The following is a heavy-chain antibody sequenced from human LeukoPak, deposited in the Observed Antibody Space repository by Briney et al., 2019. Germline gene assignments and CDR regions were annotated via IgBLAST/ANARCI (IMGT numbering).Heavy chain of an antibody. V-gene: IGHV3-30*04. CDR1: GFTFSSYA. D-gene: IGHD3-9*01. CDR3: ARGDDILTGYYIDY. J-gene: IGHJ4*02. Sequence: PGRSLRLSCAASGFTFSSYAMHWVRQAPGKGLEWVAVISYDGSNKYYADSVKGRFTISRDNSKNTLYLQMNSLRAEDTAVYYCARGDDILTGYYIDYWGQGTLVTVSS. CDR2: ISYDGSNK.